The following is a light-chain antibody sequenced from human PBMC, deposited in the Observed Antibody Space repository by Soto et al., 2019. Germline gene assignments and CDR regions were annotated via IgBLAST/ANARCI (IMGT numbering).Light chain of an antibody. CDR1: QSINGW. CDR2: KAS. CDR3: HQYHNFPRT. J-gene: IGKJ1*01. Sequence: DIQLTQSPSTLSASVGDRVTITCRASQSINGWLAWYQQKPGQAPNLLIYKASTLESGVPSRFGGSGSGTEFTLTVSSLQPDDFATYYCHQYHNFPRTFGQGTKVDI. V-gene: IGKV1-5*03.